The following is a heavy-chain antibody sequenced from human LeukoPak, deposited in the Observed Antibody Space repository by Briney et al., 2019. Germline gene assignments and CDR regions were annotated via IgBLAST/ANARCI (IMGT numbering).Heavy chain of an antibody. J-gene: IGHJ4*02. D-gene: IGHD3/OR15-3a*01. V-gene: IGHV3-53*01. CDR3: ARVKYDFWSGHSDYYFDX. CDR1: GFIVSSDY. CDR2: IYSGGNT. Sequence: HSGGSLRLSCAASGFIVSSDYMSWVRQAPGKGLEWVSVIYSGGNTYYADSVKGRFTISRDNSKNTLYLQMNSLRAEDTAVYYCARVKYDFWSGHSDYYFDXXXQXTXVTVSS.